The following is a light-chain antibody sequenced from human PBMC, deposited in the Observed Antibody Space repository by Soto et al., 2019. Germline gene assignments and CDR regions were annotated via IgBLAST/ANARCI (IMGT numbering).Light chain of an antibody. CDR3: SSFTSSGTSYV. CDR2: EVN. J-gene: IGLJ1*01. V-gene: IGLV2-14*01. CDR1: SRDVGHYNY. Sequence: QSALTQPASVSGSPGRSITISCTGISRDVGHYNYVSWYQQHTGKAAKRMIYEVNNRPSGVSHRCSSSKSGNTASLTISGLQADDEADYYCSSFTSSGTSYVFGTWTKVTVL.